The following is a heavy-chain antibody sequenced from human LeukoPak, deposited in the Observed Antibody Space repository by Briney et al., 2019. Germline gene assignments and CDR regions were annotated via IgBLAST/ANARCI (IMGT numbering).Heavy chain of an antibody. CDR1: GGSISSSSYY. D-gene: IGHD6-19*01. CDR3: ASRSVAGLDAFDI. V-gene: IGHV4-39*01. CDR2: IYYSGST. Sequence: PSETLSLTCTVSGGSISSSSYYWGWIRQPPGKGLEWIGSIYYSGSTYYNPSLKSRVTISVDTSKNQFSLKLSSVTAADTAVYYCASRSVAGLDAFDIWGQGTMVTVSS. J-gene: IGHJ3*02.